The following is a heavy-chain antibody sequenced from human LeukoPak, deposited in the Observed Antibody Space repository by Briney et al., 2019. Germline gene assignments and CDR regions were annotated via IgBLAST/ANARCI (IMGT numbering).Heavy chain of an antibody. CDR2: IRYGGST. Sequence: SETLSLTCTVSGGSISSSFYYWGWIRQPPGKGLEWIGSIRYGGSTDYNPSLKSRVTISVDTSKDQLSLKLSSVTAADTAVFYCARHWDYWGQGTLVTVSS. V-gene: IGHV4-39*01. CDR1: GGSISSSFYY. CDR3: ARHWDY. J-gene: IGHJ4*02.